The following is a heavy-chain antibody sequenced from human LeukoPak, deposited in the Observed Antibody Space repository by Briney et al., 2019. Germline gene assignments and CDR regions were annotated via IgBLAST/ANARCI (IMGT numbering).Heavy chain of an antibody. D-gene: IGHD2-21*02. CDR3: ARDKSEHVVVTAMARPGKNYYYYYGMDV. CDR2: INSDGSST. J-gene: IGHJ6*02. CDR1: GFTFSSYW. V-gene: IGHV3-74*01. Sequence: GGSLRLSCAASGFTFSSYWMHWVRQAPGKGLVWVSRINSDGSSTSYADSVKGRFTISRDNAKNTLYLQMNSLRAEDTAVYYCARDKSEHVVVTAMARPGKNYYYYYGMDVWGQGTTVTVSS.